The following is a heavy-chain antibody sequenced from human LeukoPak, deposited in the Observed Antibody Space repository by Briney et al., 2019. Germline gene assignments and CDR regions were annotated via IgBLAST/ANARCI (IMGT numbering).Heavy chain of an antibody. V-gene: IGHV3-7*01. Sequence: GGSLRLSCAASRFTFSSYWMSWVRHAPGKGREWVANITQDGSEKYYVDSVRGRFTISRENPKNSMYLQINSLRAEDTSVLYFARDQGEEPLYYYIGMDVWGQGTTVTVSS. CDR3: ARDQGEEPLYYYIGMDV. CDR2: ITQDGSEK. J-gene: IGHJ6*02. D-gene: IGHD1-14*01. CDR1: RFTFSSYW.